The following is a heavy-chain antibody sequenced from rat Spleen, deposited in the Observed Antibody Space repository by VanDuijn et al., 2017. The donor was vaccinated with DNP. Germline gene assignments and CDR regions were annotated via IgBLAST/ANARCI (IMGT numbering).Heavy chain of an antibody. CDR2: IIYDGGST. CDR1: GFTFSDFN. CDR3: ARQGNNYGYFDF. V-gene: IGHV5-7*01. Sequence: EVQLVESGGGLVQPGRSLKLSCAASGFTFSDFNMAWVRQAPKKGLEWVATIIYDGGSTYCRDSVKGRFTISRDNAKNTLYLQMNSLRSDETATYYCARQGNNYGYFDFWGPGTMVTVSS. J-gene: IGHJ1*01.